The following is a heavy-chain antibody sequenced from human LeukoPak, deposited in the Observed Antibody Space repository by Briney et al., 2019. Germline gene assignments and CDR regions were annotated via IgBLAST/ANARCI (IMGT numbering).Heavy chain of an antibody. J-gene: IGHJ4*01. V-gene: IGHV3-13*01. CDR3: VRQKKSHGNFDY. CDR1: GFTFSDHA. Sequence: PGGSLRLSCAASGFTFSDHAMHWVRQAPGKGLEWVSAVGIAADTFYPGSVKGRFTISRENAKNSLYLQMNSLRVEDTAVYYCVRQKKSHGNFDYWGQEPWSPSPQ. D-gene: IGHD1-26*01. CDR2: VGIAADT.